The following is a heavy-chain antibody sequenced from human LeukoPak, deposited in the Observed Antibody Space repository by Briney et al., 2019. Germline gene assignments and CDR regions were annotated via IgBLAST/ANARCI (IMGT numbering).Heavy chain of an antibody. V-gene: IGHV3-23*01. CDR1: GFTFSSYA. Sequence: HTGGSLRLSCAASGFTFSSYAMSWVRQAPGKGLEWVSAISGSGGSTYYADSVKGRFTISRDNSKYTLYLQMNSLRAEDTAVYYCAKFSYCSSTSCFDWDYYYGMDVWGKGTTVTVSS. CDR2: ISGSGGST. D-gene: IGHD2-2*01. J-gene: IGHJ6*04. CDR3: AKFSYCSSTSCFDWDYYYGMDV.